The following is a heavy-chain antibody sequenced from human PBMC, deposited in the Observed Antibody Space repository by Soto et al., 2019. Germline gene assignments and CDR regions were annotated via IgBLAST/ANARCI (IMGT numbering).Heavy chain of an antibody. J-gene: IGHJ6*02. Sequence: QVQLVESGGGVVQPGSSLRLSCAASGCTFSSYGMHWVRQSPGKGLEWVAAIWYDGSNKYYADSVKGRFTISRDNSKNTLYLQMNSLRAEDTAVYYCAREGGNDGSGNYHYYGMDVWGQGSTVTVSS. CDR1: GCTFSSYG. D-gene: IGHD3-10*01. CDR3: AREGGNDGSGNYHYYGMDV. V-gene: IGHV3-33*01. CDR2: IWYDGSNK.